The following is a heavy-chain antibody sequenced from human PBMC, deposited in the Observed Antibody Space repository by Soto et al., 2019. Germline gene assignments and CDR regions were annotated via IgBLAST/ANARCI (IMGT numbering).Heavy chain of an antibody. CDR3: ASGVRRYYFDY. Sequence: EASVKVSCKASGYTFTGYYIHWVRQAPGQGLEWMGIINPSGGSTSYAQKFQGRVTMTRDTSTSTVYMELSSLRSEDTAVYYCASGVRRYYFDYWGQGTLVTVSS. CDR2: INPSGGST. D-gene: IGHD3-3*01. V-gene: IGHV1-46*03. J-gene: IGHJ4*02. CDR1: GYTFTGYY.